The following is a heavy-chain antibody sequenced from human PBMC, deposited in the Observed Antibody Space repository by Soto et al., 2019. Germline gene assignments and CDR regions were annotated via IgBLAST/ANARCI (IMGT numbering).Heavy chain of an antibody. D-gene: IGHD3-9*01. CDR1: GYTFTSYD. J-gene: IGHJ4*02. Sequence: VASVKVSCKGCGYTFTSYDINWVRQATGQEVEWMGWMNPNSGNTGYAQKFQGRVTMTRNTSISTEYMELSSLRSEDTAVYYCARGRYYYIDCWGQGPLVPVSS. V-gene: IGHV1-8*01. CDR3: ARGRYYYIDC. CDR2: MNPNSGNT.